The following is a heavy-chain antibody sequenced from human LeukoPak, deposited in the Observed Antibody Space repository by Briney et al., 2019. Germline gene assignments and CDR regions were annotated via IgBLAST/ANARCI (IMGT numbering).Heavy chain of an antibody. CDR2: IYHSGST. D-gene: IGHD4-11*01. CDR1: GGSISSSNW. Sequence: SETLSLTCAVSGGSISSSNWWSWVRQPPGKGLEWIGEIYHSGSTNYNPSLKSRVTISVDKSENQFSLKLSSVTAADTAVYYCAKGTTVTTYYYYGMDVWGQGTTVTVSS. J-gene: IGHJ6*02. CDR3: AKGTTVTTYYYYGMDV. V-gene: IGHV4-4*02.